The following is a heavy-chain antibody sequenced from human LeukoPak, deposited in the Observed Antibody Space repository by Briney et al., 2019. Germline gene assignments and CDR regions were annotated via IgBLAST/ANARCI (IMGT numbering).Heavy chain of an antibody. CDR3: EIYSGYDSF. CDR2: MSPDSGYT. Sequence: ASVKVSCKASGYTFTSYDINWVRQATGQGLEWMGWMSPDSGYTGYAQTFQGRVTLTRNTSVSTAFMELSGLRSEDTAVYYCEIYSGYDSFWGQGTLVTVSS. CDR1: GYTFTSYD. V-gene: IGHV1-8*01. D-gene: IGHD5-12*01. J-gene: IGHJ4*02.